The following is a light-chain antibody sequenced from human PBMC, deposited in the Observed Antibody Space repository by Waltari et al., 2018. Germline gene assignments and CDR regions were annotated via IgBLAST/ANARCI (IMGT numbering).Light chain of an antibody. CDR3: QSYDSSLSGSRV. J-gene: IGLJ2*01. Sequence: QSVLTQPPSVSGAPGQRVTISCTGSSSNIGAGYDVHWYPQPPGTAPQLLMYGNSTRPSGVPDRFSGSKSGTSASLAITWLQAEDEADYYCQSYDSSLSGSRVFGGGTKLTVL. V-gene: IGLV1-40*01. CDR2: GNS. CDR1: SSNIGAGYD.